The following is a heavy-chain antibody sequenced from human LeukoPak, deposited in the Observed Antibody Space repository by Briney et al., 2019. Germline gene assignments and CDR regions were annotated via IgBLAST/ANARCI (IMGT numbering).Heavy chain of an antibody. J-gene: IGHJ4*02. CDR1: GFTFSSYW. Sequence: PGGSLRLSCAASGFTFSSYWMSLVRQAPGKGLEWVANIKQDGSEKYYVDSVKGRFTISRDNAKNSLYLQMNSLRAEDTAVYYCASARFLEWLLPHYWGQGTLVTVSS. CDR3: ASARFLEWLLPHY. V-gene: IGHV3-7*01. CDR2: IKQDGSEK. D-gene: IGHD3-3*01.